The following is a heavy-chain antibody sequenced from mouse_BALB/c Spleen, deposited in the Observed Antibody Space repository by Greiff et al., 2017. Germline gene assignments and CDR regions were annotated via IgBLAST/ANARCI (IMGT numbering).Heavy chain of an antibody. CDR3: ARGGYGNYVDFDY. CDR2: ISSGSSTI. J-gene: IGHJ2*01. V-gene: IGHV5-17*02. D-gene: IGHD2-10*02. CDR1: GFTFSSFG. Sequence: EVKLVESGGGLVQPGGSRKLSCAASGFTFSSFGMHWVRQAPEKGLEWVAYISSGSSTIYYADTVKGRFTISRDNPKNTLFLQMTSLRSEDTAMYYCARGGYGNYVDFDYWGQGTTLTVSS.